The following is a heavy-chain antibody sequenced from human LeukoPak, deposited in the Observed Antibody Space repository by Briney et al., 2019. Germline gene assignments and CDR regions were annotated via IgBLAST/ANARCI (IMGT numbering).Heavy chain of an antibody. Sequence: PSETLSLTCTVSGGSISSHYWSWIRQPPGKGLEWIGYIYYSGSTNYNPSLKSRVTISVDTSKNQFSLKLSSVTAADTAVYYCARGTAAIVYYFDYWGQGTLVTVSS. CDR2: IYYSGST. CDR3: ARGTAAIVYYFDY. V-gene: IGHV4-59*11. D-gene: IGHD2-2*01. CDR1: GGSISSHY. J-gene: IGHJ4*02.